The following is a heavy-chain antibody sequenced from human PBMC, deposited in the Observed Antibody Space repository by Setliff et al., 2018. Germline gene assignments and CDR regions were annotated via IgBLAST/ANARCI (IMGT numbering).Heavy chain of an antibody. Sequence: GSLRLSCAASGFTFSSYAMNWVRQAPGKGLEWVSAISSNGGSTYYANSVKGRFTISRDNSKNTLYLQMGSLRAEDMAVYYCARSRTGEYSSGWLNWFDPWGQGTLVTVSS. CDR2: ISSNGGST. V-gene: IGHV3-64*01. CDR1: GFTFSSYA. J-gene: IGHJ5*02. D-gene: IGHD6-19*01. CDR3: ARSRTGEYSSGWLNWFDP.